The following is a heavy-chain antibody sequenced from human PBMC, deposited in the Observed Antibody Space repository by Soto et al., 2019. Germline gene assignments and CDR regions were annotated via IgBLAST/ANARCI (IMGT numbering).Heavy chain of an antibody. J-gene: IGHJ4*02. V-gene: IGHV1-69*01. CDR3: ARDCGRYSGGIDY. CDR2: IIPIFGTA. Sequence: QVQLVQSGAEVKKPGSSVKVSCKASGGTFSSYSINWVRQAPGQGLEWMGVIIPIFGTANYAQKFQGRVTITADESTSTAYMELSRLRSEDTAVDYSARDCGRYSGGIDYWGQGTLVTVSS. D-gene: IGHD3-16*01. CDR1: GGTFSSYS.